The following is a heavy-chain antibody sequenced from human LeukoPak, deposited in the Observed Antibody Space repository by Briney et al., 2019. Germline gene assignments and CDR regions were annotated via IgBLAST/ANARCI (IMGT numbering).Heavy chain of an antibody. V-gene: IGHV4-4*07. D-gene: IGHD3-22*01. CDR3: ARGPYSYDSSGAFDI. CDR2: MYTRGSN. J-gene: IGHJ3*02. CDR1: GGLINSDY. Sequence: DTLSLTCTVSGGLINSDYWSGIRQPDGEGLEWIGRMYTRGSNNYSPSLKGRISMSVDTSTNQFSFELGSVTAADTAVYFCARGPYSYDSSGAFDIWGQGTMVTVSS.